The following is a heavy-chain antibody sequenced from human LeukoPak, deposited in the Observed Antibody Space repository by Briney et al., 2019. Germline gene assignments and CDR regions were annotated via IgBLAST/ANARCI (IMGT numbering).Heavy chain of an antibody. J-gene: IGHJ4*02. D-gene: IGHD3-22*01. Sequence: GGSLRLSCTVSGVTVSINSMSWVRQAPGKGLECVSFIYSDNTHYSDSVKGRFTISRDNSTNTLYLQTPRLRAEETAVYSCARRGGDYSHPYDSWGPGKLVTASS. CDR3: ARRGGDYSHPYDS. CDR2: IYSDNT. CDR1: GVTVSINS. V-gene: IGHV3-53*01.